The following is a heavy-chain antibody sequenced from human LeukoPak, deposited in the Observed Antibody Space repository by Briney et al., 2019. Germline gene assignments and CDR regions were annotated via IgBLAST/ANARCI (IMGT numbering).Heavy chain of an antibody. Sequence: GGSLRLSCAASGFTFSSSAMSWVRQAPGKGLEWLSTISGGGGSTYYADSVKGRFTISRDNSKNTLYLHMKSLRAEDTAVYYCAKASAMIVVVSKHFDYWGQGTLVTVSS. CDR2: ISGGGGST. J-gene: IGHJ4*02. CDR3: AKASAMIVVVSKHFDY. D-gene: IGHD3-22*01. CDR1: GFTFSSSA. V-gene: IGHV3-23*01.